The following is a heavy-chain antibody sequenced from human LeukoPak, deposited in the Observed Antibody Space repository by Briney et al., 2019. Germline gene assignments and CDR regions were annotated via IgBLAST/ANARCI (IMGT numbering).Heavy chain of an antibody. Sequence: PGGSLRLSCAASGFTVSSNYMSWVRQAPGKGLEWVSAISGSGGSTYYADSVKGRFTISRDNSKNTLYLQMNSLRAEDTAVYYCAKDLRRYSYGSAYWGQGTLVTVSS. CDR2: ISGSGGST. J-gene: IGHJ4*02. CDR3: AKDLRRYSYGSAY. D-gene: IGHD5-18*01. V-gene: IGHV3-23*01. CDR1: GFTVSSNY.